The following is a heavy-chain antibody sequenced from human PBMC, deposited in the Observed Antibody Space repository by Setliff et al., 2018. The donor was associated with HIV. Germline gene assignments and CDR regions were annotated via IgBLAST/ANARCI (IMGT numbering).Heavy chain of an antibody. J-gene: IGHJ4*02. V-gene: IGHV5-51*01. D-gene: IGHD6-25*01. CDR2: IYPRDSDI. CDR3: AKWGSATPYFDD. Sequence: PGESLKISCKGSGYSFTSYWISWVRQMPGKGLEWMGSIYPRDSDIKYSPSFQGQVTISADKSVNTAYLQWSSLKASDTAMYYCAKWGSATPYFDDWGQGTLVTVSS. CDR1: GYSFTSYW.